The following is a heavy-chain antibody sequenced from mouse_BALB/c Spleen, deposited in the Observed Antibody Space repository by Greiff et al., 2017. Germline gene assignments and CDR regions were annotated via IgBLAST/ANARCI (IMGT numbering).Heavy chain of an antibody. D-gene: IGHD1-1*01. V-gene: IGHV2-9*02. J-gene: IGHJ2*01. CDR2: IWAGGST. CDR1: GFSFTSYG. Sequence: VQLQQSGPGLVAPSQSLSITCTASGFSFTSYGVHWVRQPPGKGLEWLGVIWAGGSTNYNSALMSRLSISKDNSKSQVFLKMNSLQTDDTAMYYCARDRRDYGSRYFDYWGQGTTLTVSS. CDR3: ARDRRDYGSRYFDY.